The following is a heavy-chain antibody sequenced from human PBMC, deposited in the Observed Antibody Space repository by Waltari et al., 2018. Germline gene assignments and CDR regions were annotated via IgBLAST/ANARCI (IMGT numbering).Heavy chain of an antibody. Sequence: QLHLQESGPGLVKPSETLSLTCSVSGDSINRSKYYWAWIRQPPGKGLESIGSIYYSGSTYHNPSLKSRVTISVDTSKNEFYLKLKSVTAADTATYYCARLTEVGATRWFEPWGQGTQVTVSS. CDR2: IYYSGST. CDR3: ARLTEVGATRWFEP. V-gene: IGHV4-39*01. CDR1: GDSINRSKYY. D-gene: IGHD1-26*01. J-gene: IGHJ5*02.